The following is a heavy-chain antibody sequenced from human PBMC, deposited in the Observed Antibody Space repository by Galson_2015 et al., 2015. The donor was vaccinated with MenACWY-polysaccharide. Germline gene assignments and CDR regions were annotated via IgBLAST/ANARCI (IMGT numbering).Heavy chain of an antibody. V-gene: IGHV5-51*01. D-gene: IGHD6-19*01. Sequence: QSGAEVKKPGESLQISCKGSGYRFTSYWIGWVRQMPGKGLEWMGIIYPSDSDTRYSPSFQGQVTISADKSISTAYLQWSSLKASDTAMYYCASPAREWLVSAGASDIWGQGTMVTVSS. CDR2: IYPSDSDT. CDR3: ASPAREWLVSAGASDI. CDR1: GYRFTSYW. J-gene: IGHJ3*02.